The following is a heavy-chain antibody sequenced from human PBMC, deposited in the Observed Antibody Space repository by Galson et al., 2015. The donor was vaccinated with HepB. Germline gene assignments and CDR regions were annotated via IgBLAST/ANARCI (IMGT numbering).Heavy chain of an antibody. CDR3: ATRLKEHFDY. CDR2: ISDGGIYT. CDR1: GFTFSSYT. J-gene: IGHJ4*02. V-gene: IGHV3-23*01. Sequence: SLRLSCAASGFTFSSYTLNWVRQAPGKGLEWVSIISDGGIYTHYADSVRGRFTISRDDSKNTLYLYMNDLRAEETAVYYCATRLKEHFDYWGQGTLVTVSS. D-gene: IGHD1-26*01.